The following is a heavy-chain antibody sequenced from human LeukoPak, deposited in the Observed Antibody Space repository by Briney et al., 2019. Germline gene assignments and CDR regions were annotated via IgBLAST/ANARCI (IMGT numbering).Heavy chain of an antibody. CDR3: AKNTGAWFDP. V-gene: IGHV3-30*18. Sequence: GRSLRLSCAASGFTFSSYGMHWVRQAPGKGLEWVAVISYDGSNKYYADSVKGRFTISRDNSKNTLYLQMNSLRAEDTAVYYCAKNTGAWFDPWGQGTLVTVSS. CDR1: GFTFSSYG. CDR2: ISYDGSNK. D-gene: IGHD3-10*01. J-gene: IGHJ5*02.